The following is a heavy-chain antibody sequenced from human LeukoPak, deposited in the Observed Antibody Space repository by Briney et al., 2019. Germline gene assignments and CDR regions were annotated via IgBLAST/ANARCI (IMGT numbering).Heavy chain of an antibody. CDR3: ARHVVALGFDY. V-gene: IGHV3-20*04. Sequence: GGSLRLSCAASGFTFDDYAMSWVRQTPGKWLEWVSGTNWDGGRTGYADSVKGRFTISRDNAKNSLYLQMNSLRAEDTAVYYCARHVVALGFDYWGQGTLVTVSS. J-gene: IGHJ4*02. D-gene: IGHD3-22*01. CDR1: GFTFDDYA. CDR2: TNWDGGRT.